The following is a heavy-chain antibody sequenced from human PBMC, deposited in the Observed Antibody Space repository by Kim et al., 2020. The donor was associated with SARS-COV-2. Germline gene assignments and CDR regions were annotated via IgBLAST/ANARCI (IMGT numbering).Heavy chain of an antibody. CDR3: ATQGPEYSSSFADYYYYGMDV. Sequence: ASVKVSCKASGYTFTSYYMHWVRQAPGQGLEWMGIINPSGGSTSYAQKFQGRVTMTRDTSTSTVYMELSSLRSEDTAVYYCATQGPEYSSSFADYYYYGMDVWGQGTTVTVSS. CDR2: INPSGGST. CDR1: GYTFTSYY. J-gene: IGHJ6*02. V-gene: IGHV1-46*01. D-gene: IGHD6-13*01.